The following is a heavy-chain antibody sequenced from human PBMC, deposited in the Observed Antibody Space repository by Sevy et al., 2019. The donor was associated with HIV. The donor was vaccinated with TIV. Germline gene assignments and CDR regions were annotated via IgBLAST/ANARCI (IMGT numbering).Heavy chain of an antibody. CDR3: ARDVGAGDF. V-gene: IGHV3-7*01. D-gene: IGHD1-26*01. Sequence: GESLKISCAASGFTFTRYWMSWVRQAPGKGLEWVANINEDGSEKYYVDSVKGGFTISRDNARKSLHLQMNSLGAEDTAIYDCARDVGAGDFWGQGTLVTVSS. CDR2: INEDGSEK. J-gene: IGHJ4*02. CDR1: GFTFTRYW.